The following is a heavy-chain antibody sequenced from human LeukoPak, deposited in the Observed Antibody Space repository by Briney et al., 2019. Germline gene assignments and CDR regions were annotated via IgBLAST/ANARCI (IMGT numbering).Heavy chain of an antibody. V-gene: IGHV3-23*01. Sequence: GGSLRLSCAATGFTFSSYAMSWVRQAPGKGLEWVSAISGSGGSTYYADSVKGRFTISRDNSKNTLYLQMNSLRAEDTAVYYCAKSDCSGGSCYENYWGQGTLVTVSS. CDR2: ISGSGGST. CDR1: GFTFSSYA. CDR3: AKSDCSGGSCYENY. D-gene: IGHD2-15*01. J-gene: IGHJ4*02.